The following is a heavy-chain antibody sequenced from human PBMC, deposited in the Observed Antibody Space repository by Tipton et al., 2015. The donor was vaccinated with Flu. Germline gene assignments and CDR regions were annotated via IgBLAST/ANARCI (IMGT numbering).Heavy chain of an antibody. CDR3: ARGGRTTVTPDY. CDR2: IYYSGST. CDR1: GGSISSYY. D-gene: IGHD4-11*01. V-gene: IGHV4-59*12. J-gene: IGHJ4*02. Sequence: TLSLTCTVSGGSISSYYWSWIRQPPGKGLEWIGYIYYSGSTYYNPSLKSRVTISVDTSKNQFSLKLSSVTAADTAVYYCARGGRTTVTPDYWGQGTLVTVSS.